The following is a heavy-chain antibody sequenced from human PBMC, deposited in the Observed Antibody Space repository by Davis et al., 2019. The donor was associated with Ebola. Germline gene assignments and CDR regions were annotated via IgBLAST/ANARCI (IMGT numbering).Heavy chain of an antibody. D-gene: IGHD3-3*01. CDR3: AKWAGVVISLRVSYYYGMDV. CDR2: GTSTDT. Sequence: GESLKISCSASGFIFSSYVMSWVRLAPGKGLEWVSTYGTSTDTYYADSVKGRFTISRDNSKNTLYLQMNSLRAEDTAVYYCAKWAGVVISLRVSYYYGMDVWGQGTTVTVSS. J-gene: IGHJ6*02. V-gene: IGHV3-23*01. CDR1: GFIFSSYV.